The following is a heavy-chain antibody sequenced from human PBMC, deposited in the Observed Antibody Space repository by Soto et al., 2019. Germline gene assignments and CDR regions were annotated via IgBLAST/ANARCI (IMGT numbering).Heavy chain of an antibody. CDR3: AKEGHTSGRCGCFNI. V-gene: IGHV3-30*18. Sequence: GWSLRLSCEASGFTLSSSVMHWVRQAPGKRLEWLSVISVDGRNDLHAGAVKGRFTISRDISKNMVYLQMNDLRPDDTAMYFCAKEGHTSGRCGCFNIWGQGTMVTVSS. D-gene: IGHD6-19*01. CDR2: ISVDGRND. CDR1: GFTLSSSV. J-gene: IGHJ3*02.